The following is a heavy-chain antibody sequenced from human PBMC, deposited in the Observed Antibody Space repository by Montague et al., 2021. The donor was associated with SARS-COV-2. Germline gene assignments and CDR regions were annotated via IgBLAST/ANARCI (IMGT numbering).Heavy chain of an antibody. V-gene: IGHV6-1*01. CDR2: TYYRAKWYS. Sequence: CAISGDSVSSNSVAWSWSRHSPSRGLEWLGRTYYRAKWYSDYAPSVRGRLTVNPDASKNEFSLELNYVTPEDTAVYYCVRYSGWFYFDFWGQGTLVTVSS. J-gene: IGHJ4*02. CDR3: VRYSGWFYFDF. D-gene: IGHD6-19*01. CDR1: GDSVSSNSVA.